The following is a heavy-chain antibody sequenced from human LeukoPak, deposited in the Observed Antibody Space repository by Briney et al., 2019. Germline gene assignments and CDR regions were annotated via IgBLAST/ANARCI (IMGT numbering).Heavy chain of an antibody. CDR1: GFTFSHYG. CDR3: ARDAQRGFDY. CDR2: IWSDDTNQ. J-gene: IGHJ4*02. Sequence: GGSLRLSCAASGFTFSHYGMHWVRQAPGKGLEWVSVIWSDDTNQFYADSVKGRFTISRDDSQKTVFLQMSSLRGEDTAIYYCARDAQRGFDYWGQGTLVTVSS. V-gene: IGHV3-33*01.